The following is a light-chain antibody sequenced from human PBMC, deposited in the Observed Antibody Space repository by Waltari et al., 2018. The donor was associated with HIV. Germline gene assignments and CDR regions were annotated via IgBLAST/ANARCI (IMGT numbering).Light chain of an antibody. V-gene: IGLV2-11*01. Sequence: QSALTQPRSVSGSPGQSVTISCTGTSSDVGGYNYVSWYHQHPGKAPKLMIYDVSNRPSGVPDRFSGSNSCNTASLTISGLQAEDEADYYCCSYAGSYTLVVGGGTKLTVL. CDR1: SSDVGGYNY. J-gene: IGLJ2*01. CDR3: CSYAGSYTLV. CDR2: DVS.